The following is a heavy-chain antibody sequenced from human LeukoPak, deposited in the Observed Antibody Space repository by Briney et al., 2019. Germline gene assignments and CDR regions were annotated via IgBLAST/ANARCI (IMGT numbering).Heavy chain of an antibody. CDR3: ARASGSGSYRGAFDI. Sequence: SKTLSLTCTVSGGSISSYYWSWIRQPPGKGLEWIGYIYYSGSTNYNPSLKSRVTISVDTSKNQFSLKLSSVTAADTAVYYCARASGSGSYRGAFDIWGQGTMVTVSS. V-gene: IGHV4-59*01. J-gene: IGHJ3*02. CDR1: GGSISSYY. D-gene: IGHD1-26*01. CDR2: IYYSGST.